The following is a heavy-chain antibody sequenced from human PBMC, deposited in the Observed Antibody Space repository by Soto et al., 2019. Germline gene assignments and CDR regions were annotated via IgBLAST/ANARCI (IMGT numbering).Heavy chain of an antibody. Sequence: ASVKVSCKSSGYTFTSYCISWVRQAPGQGLEWMRWISAYNRKTNYEQKIHGRVTMTTDTSTSTEYMQLRTMRSEDTAMYYCERGPTSGNYFLSFFDYWGQGSLVTVSS. CDR2: ISAYNRKT. CDR1: GYTFTSYC. V-gene: IGHV1-18*01. CDR3: ERGPTSGNYFLSFFDY. D-gene: IGHD1-26*01. J-gene: IGHJ4*02.